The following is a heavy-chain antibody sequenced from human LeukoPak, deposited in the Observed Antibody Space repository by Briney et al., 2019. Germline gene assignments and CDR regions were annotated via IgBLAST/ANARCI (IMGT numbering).Heavy chain of an antibody. J-gene: IGHJ5*02. CDR3: AREGDSSSVGWFDP. CDR1: GFTFSNAW. D-gene: IGHD6-13*01. V-gene: IGHV4-4*02. Sequence: GSLRLSCAASGFTFSNAWMSWVRQPPGKGLEWIGSIHYSGSTNYNPSLKSRVTISVDTSKNQFSRRLSSVTAADTAVYYCAREGDSSSVGWFDPWGQGTLVTVSS. CDR2: IHYSGST.